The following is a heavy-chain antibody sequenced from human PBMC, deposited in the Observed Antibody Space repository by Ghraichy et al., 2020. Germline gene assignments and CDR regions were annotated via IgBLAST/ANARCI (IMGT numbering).Heavy chain of an antibody. D-gene: IGHD5-12*01. CDR1: GGSISSYY. CDR3: ARGGYEAWDFDY. CDR2: IYYSGST. Sequence: SETLSLTCTVSGGSISSYYWSWIRQPPGKGLEWIGYIYYSGSTNYNPSLKSRVTISVDTSKNQFSLKLSSVTAADTAVYYCARGGYEAWDFDYWGQGTLVTVSS. J-gene: IGHJ4*02. V-gene: IGHV4-59*08.